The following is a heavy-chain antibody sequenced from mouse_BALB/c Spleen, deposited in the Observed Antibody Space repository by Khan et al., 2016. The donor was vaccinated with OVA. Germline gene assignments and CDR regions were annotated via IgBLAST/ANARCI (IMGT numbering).Heavy chain of an antibody. J-gene: IGHJ4*01. D-gene: IGHD2-10*01. CDR3: ARPPYFSYTLDH. V-gene: IGHV9-3-1*01. CDR2: INTYTGEP. CDR1: GYNFTNYG. Sequence: QIQLVQSGPELKKPGETVKISCKASGYNFTNYGMNWVKQSPGKALKWMGWINTYTGEPTYADDFKGRFAFSLETSASTAYLQINNLKTEDTATYFCARPPYFSYTLDHWGQGTSVTVSS.